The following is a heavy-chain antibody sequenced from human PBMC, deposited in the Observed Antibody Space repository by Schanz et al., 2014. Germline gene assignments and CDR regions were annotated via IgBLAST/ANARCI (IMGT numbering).Heavy chain of an antibody. CDR2: IWSDGSTK. D-gene: IGHD3-22*01. CDR1: GFAFSVYG. Sequence: QVQMVESGGGVVQPGRSLRLSCAASGFAFSVYGMHWVRQAPGKGPEWVAVIWSDGSTKYYADSVKGRFTISRDNSKNTLYLQMNSLRAEDTAVYYCAKDPSQGDYDYYFDYWGQGTLVTVSS. CDR3: AKDPSQGDYDYYFDY. J-gene: IGHJ4*02. V-gene: IGHV3-33*06.